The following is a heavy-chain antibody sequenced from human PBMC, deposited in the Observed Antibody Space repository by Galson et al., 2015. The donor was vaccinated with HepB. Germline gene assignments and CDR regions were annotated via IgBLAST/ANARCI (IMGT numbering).Heavy chain of an antibody. Sequence: SVKVSCKASGGTFSSYAISWVRQAPGQGLEWMGGIIPIFGTANYAQKFQGRVTVTADESTSTAYMELSSLRSEDTAVYYCAREGAELKRSFPWGQGTLVTVSS. CDR2: IIPIFGTA. CDR3: AREGAELKRSFP. CDR1: GGTFSSYA. D-gene: IGHD1-1*01. J-gene: IGHJ5*02. V-gene: IGHV1-69*13.